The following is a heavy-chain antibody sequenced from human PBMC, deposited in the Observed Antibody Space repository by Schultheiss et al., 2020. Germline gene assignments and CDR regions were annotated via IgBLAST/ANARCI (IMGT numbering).Heavy chain of an antibody. V-gene: IGHV4-61*02. J-gene: IGHJ6*02. Sequence: SQTLSLTCTVSGGSISSGSYYWSWIRQPAGKGLEWIGRIYTSGSTNYNPSLKSRVTISVDTSKNQFSLKLSSVTAADTAVYYCAREDIVVVPAAIDVRYYYYGMDVWGQGTTVTVSS. D-gene: IGHD2-2*01. CDR3: AREDIVVVPAAIDVRYYYYGMDV. CDR1: GGSISSGSYY. CDR2: IYTSGST.